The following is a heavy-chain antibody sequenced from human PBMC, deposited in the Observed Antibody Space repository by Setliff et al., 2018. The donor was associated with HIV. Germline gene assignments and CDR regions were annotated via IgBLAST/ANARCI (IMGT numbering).Heavy chain of an antibody. Sequence: ASVKVSCKASGYTFTSCAMHWVRQAPGQRLEWMGWFNAGNGNTKYSQKFQGRVTITADESTTTAYMELSSLRSEDTAVYYCARIPNHSSGFDYWGQGTPVTVSS. CDR3: ARIPNHSSGFDY. CDR1: GYTFTSCA. CDR2: FNAGNGNT. D-gene: IGHD3-22*01. J-gene: IGHJ4*02. V-gene: IGHV1-3*01.